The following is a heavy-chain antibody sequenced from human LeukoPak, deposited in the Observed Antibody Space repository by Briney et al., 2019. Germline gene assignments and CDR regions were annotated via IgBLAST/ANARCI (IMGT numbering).Heavy chain of an antibody. V-gene: IGHV3-21*01. CDR3: ARDGLAAATLHWCFDL. Sequence: GGSLRLSCAASGFTFSSYSINRVRQAPGKGREWVSSISSSSSYIYYADSVRGRFTISRDNAKNSLYLQMNSLRAEDTAVYYCARDGLAAATLHWCFDLWGRGTLVTVSS. CDR1: GFTFSSYS. J-gene: IGHJ2*01. D-gene: IGHD6-25*01. CDR2: ISSSSSYI.